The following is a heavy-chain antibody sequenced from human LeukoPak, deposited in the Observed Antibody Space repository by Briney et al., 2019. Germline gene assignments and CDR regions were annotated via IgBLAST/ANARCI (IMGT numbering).Heavy chain of an antibody. V-gene: IGHV3-7*01. CDR2: IKPDGSEK. CDR3: VRGGTYWTVS. CDR1: GFLFSASY. J-gene: IGHJ5*01. Sequence: GGSLSLSCAASGFLFSASYMSWVRKAPGKGLEWVATIKPDGSEKYHVDSVSGRFTISRDNTNDSLFLQMNSLRVDDTAVYYCVRGGTYWTVSWGQGTLVNVS.